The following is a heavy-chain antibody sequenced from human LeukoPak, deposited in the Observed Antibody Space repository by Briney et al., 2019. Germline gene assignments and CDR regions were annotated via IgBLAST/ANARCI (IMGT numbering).Heavy chain of an antibody. Sequence: VASVKASCKASGYIFTSYYMHWVRQAPGQGLEWMGIINPSGGSTSYAQKFQGRVTMTRDTSTNTVYMELRSLRSEDTAVFYCARTYSSGWSYFDYWGQGTLVTVSS. CDR1: GYIFTSYY. J-gene: IGHJ4*02. V-gene: IGHV1-46*01. CDR3: ARTYSSGWSYFDY. CDR2: INPSGGST. D-gene: IGHD6-19*01.